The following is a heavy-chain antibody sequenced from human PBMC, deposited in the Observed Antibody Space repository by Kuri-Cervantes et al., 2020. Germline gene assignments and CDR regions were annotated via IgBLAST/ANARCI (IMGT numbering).Heavy chain of an antibody. Sequence: GGSLRLSCAASGFTFDDYAMHWVRQAPGKGLEWVSGISWNSGSIGYADSVKGRFTISRDNAKNSLYLQMNSLRAEDTAVYYCARSYGDYDYYYYYMDVWGKGTTVTVSS. CDR2: ISWNSGSI. CDR3: ARSYGDYDYYYYYMDV. D-gene: IGHD4-17*01. CDR1: GFTFDDYA. V-gene: IGHV3-9*01. J-gene: IGHJ6*03.